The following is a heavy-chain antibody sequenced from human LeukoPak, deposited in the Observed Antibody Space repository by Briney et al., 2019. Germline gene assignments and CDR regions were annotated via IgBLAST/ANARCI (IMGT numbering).Heavy chain of an antibody. V-gene: IGHV3-23*01. J-gene: IGHJ4*02. CDR2: ISSSGGST. D-gene: IGHD3-10*01. CDR1: GFTFSSYA. CDR3: AKDLVTGSLDY. Sequence: GGSLRLSCAASGFTFSSYAMTWVRQAPGKGLEWVSSISSSGGSTYYADSVRGRFTISRDNSKNTLYLQMNSLRAEDTAIYYCAKDLVTGSLDYWGQGTLVTASS.